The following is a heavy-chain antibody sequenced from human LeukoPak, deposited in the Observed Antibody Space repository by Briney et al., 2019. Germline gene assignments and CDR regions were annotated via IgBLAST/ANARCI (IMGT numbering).Heavy chain of an antibody. J-gene: IGHJ4*02. CDR3: ARDEDYYGSYYFDY. V-gene: IGHV3-23*01. Sequence: GGTLRLSCEASGFSFSSYGMSWVRQAPGEGLEWVSGFSASDGSRYYADSVKGRFTISRDNAKNSLYLQMNSLRAEDTAVYYCARDEDYYGSYYFDYWGQGTLVTVSS. CDR1: GFSFSSYG. D-gene: IGHD3-10*01. CDR2: FSASDGSR.